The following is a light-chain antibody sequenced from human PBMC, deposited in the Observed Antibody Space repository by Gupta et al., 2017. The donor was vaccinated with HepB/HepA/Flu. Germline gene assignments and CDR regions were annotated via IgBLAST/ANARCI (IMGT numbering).Light chain of an antibody. Sequence: DIQITQSPSTLSASVGDRVTITCRASQSISSRLAWYQQKPGKVPRLLIYKASSLESGIPSRFSGSGSGTEFTLTISSLQPDDFATYYCQQYNSYSLTFGPGTRMEIK. J-gene: IGKJ5*01. CDR2: KAS. V-gene: IGKV1-5*03. CDR1: QSISSR. CDR3: QQYNSYSLT.